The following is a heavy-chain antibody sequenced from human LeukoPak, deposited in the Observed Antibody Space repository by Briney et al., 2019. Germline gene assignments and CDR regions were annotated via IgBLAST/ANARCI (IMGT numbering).Heavy chain of an antibody. Sequence: PSATLSLTCTVSGASISSSSYYWGWLHQPPGKGLERIGSIYYSGSTYYHPSLKSRVTISVDTTKNQFSLKLSSVTAADTAVYYCARRKHCGGDCYNNWFDPWGQGTLVTVSS. CDR3: ARRKHCGGDCYNNWFDP. CDR2: IYYSGST. D-gene: IGHD2-21*02. J-gene: IGHJ5*02. CDR1: GASISSSSYY. V-gene: IGHV4-39*01.